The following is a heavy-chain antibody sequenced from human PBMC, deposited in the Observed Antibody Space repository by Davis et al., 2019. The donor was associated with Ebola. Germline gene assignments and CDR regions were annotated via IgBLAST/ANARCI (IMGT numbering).Heavy chain of an antibody. Sequence: ASVKVSCKASGYTFTSYAMHWVRHAPGHRLAWMGWINAANGNTKYSQKFQGRVTITRDTSASTAYMELSSLRSEDTAVYYCARGIYCSGGSCYSFDYWGQGTLVTVSS. CDR3: ARGIYCSGGSCYSFDY. CDR1: GYTFTSYA. J-gene: IGHJ4*02. V-gene: IGHV1-3*01. D-gene: IGHD2-15*01. CDR2: INAANGNT.